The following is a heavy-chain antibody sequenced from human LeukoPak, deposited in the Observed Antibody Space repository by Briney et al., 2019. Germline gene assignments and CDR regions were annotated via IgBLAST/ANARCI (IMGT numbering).Heavy chain of an antibody. CDR2: IYSGGTT. Sequence: GGSLRLSCAASGFTVTTNYMNWVRQAPGKGLEWVAVIYSGGTTYYEDSVKGRFTISRDNSKNTLYLQMNTLRAEDTAVYYCAMGSGYLFDYWGQGTLVTVSS. J-gene: IGHJ4*02. V-gene: IGHV3-53*01. CDR1: GFTVTTNY. D-gene: IGHD3-3*01. CDR3: AMGSGYLFDY.